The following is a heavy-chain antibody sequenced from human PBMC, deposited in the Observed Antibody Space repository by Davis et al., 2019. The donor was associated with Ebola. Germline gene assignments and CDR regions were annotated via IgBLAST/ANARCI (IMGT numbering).Heavy chain of an antibody. CDR3: ARGEREVRFLEWLQPHAFDI. D-gene: IGHD3-3*01. J-gene: IGHJ3*02. CDR1: GYTFTSYG. V-gene: IGHV1-18*04. CDR2: ISAYNGNT. Sequence: ASVKVSCKASGYTFTSYGISWVRQAPGQGLEWMGWISAYNGNTNYAQKLQGRVTMTTDTSTSTAYMELRSLRSDDTAVYYCARGEREVRFLEWLQPHAFDIWGQGTMVTVSS.